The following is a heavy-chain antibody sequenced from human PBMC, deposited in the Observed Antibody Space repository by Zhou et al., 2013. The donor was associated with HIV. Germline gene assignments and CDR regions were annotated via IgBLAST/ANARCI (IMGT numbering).Heavy chain of an antibody. CDR1: GYTFTAYY. V-gene: IGHV1-2*02. Sequence: QVQLVQSGAEVKKPGASVKVSCKASGYTFTAYYMHWLRQAPGQGLEWMGWINPHSGGTNFAQKFQGRVTITRNTSISTAYMELSSLRSEDTAVYYCARGEVVLGNWGQGTLVTVSS. D-gene: IGHD2-15*01. CDR3: ARGEVVLGN. J-gene: IGHJ4*02. CDR2: INPHSGGT.